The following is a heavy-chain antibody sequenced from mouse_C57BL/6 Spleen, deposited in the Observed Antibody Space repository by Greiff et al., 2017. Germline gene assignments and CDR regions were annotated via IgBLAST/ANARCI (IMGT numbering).Heavy chain of an antibody. CDR3: ASGSSFHWYFDV. J-gene: IGHJ1*03. Sequence: QVQLQQSGAELVMPGASVKLSCKASGYTFTSYWMHWVKQRPGQGLEWIGEIDPSDSYTNYNQKFKGKSTLTVDKSSSTAYMQLSSLTSEDSAVYYCASGSSFHWYFDVWGTGTTVTVSS. CDR2: IDPSDSYT. V-gene: IGHV1-69*01. CDR1: GYTFTSYW. D-gene: IGHD1-1*01.